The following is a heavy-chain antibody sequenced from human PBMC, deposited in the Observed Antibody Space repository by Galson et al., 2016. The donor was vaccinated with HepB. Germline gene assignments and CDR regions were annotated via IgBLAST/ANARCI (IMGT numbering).Heavy chain of an antibody. Sequence: SLRLSCATSGFTSKSYSMNWVRQAPGKGLEWVSYISSSSDTIYYADSVKGRFTISRDNANNLLYLQMNSLRDADTAVYYCARDEWDFAVVGEPYGMDFWGQGTTVTVSS. D-gene: IGHD1-26*01. CDR1: GFTSKSYS. J-gene: IGHJ6*02. CDR2: ISSSSDTI. V-gene: IGHV3-48*02. CDR3: ARDEWDFAVVGEPYGMDF.